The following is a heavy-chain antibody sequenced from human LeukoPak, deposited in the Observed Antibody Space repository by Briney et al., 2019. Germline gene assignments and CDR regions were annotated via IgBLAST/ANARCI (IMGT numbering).Heavy chain of an antibody. D-gene: IGHD5-18*01. CDR2: VSAYNGNT. J-gene: IGHJ4*02. CDR3: ARDPSGGYSYGSDY. CDR1: GYTFTSYG. Sequence: ASVKVSCKASGYTFTSYGISWVRQAPGQGLEWMGWVSAYNGNTNYAQKLQGRVTMTTDTSTSTAYMELRSLRSDDTAVYYCARDPSGGYSYGSDYWGQGTLVTVSS. V-gene: IGHV1-18*01.